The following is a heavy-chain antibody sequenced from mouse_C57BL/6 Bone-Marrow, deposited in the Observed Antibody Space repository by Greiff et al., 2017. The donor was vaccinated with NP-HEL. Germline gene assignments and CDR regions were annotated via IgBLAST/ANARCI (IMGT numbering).Heavy chain of an antibody. D-gene: IGHD2-2*01. CDR1: GFTFSDYY. Sequence: DVHLVESGGGLVQPGGSLKLSCAASGFTFSDYYMYWVRQTPEKRLEWVAYISNGGGSTYYPDTVKGRFTISRDNAKNTLYLQMSRLKSEDTAMYYCARHYGYDGYYAMDYWGQGTSVTVSS. CDR3: ARHYGYDGYYAMDY. CDR2: ISNGGGST. J-gene: IGHJ4*01. V-gene: IGHV5-12*01.